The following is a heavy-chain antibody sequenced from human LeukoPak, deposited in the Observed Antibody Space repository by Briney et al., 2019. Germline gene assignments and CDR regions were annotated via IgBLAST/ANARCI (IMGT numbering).Heavy chain of an antibody. J-gene: IGHJ4*02. CDR1: GFTFSTYS. CDR3: APGYCSSTSCSHYFDY. V-gene: IGHV3-48*01. D-gene: IGHD2-2*01. CDR2: ISTSSNTI. Sequence: PGGSLRLSCAVSGFTFSTYSMNWVRQAPGKGLEWVSYISTSSNTIYYADSVKGRFTVSRDNAKNSLYLQMNSLRAEDTAVYYCAPGYCSSTSCSHYFDYWGQGTLITVSS.